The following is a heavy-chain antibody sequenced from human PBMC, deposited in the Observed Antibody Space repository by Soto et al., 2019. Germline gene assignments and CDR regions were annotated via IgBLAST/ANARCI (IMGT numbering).Heavy chain of an antibody. Sequence: SETLSLTCTVSGGSISSSSYYWGWIRQPPGKGREWIGSIYYSGSTYYNPSLKSRVTISVDTSKNQFSLKLSSVTAADTAVYYCARGHRGATTFDYWGQGTRVTVS. D-gene: IGHD1-26*01. CDR3: ARGHRGATTFDY. V-gene: IGHV4-39*01. J-gene: IGHJ4*02. CDR1: GGSISSSSYY. CDR2: IYYSGST.